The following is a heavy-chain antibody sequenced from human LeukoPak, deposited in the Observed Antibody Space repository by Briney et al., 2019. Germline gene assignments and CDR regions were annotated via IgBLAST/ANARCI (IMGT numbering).Heavy chain of an antibody. CDR1: GGSISGSSFY. D-gene: IGHD3-16*01. J-gene: IGHJ4*02. Sequence: KPSEILSLTCTVSGGSISGSSFYWSWIRQPPGEGLEWIGTVYYSATTYQNPSLKSRVTISVDASKNQFSLGLRSVTAADTAVYFCARPIVQWGYFFDFWGQGALVTVSS. V-gene: IGHV4-39*01. CDR2: VYYSATT. CDR3: ARPIVQWGYFFDF.